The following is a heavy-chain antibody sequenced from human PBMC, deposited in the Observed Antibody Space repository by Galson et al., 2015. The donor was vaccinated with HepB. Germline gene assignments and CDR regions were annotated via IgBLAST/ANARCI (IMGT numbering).Heavy chain of an antibody. CDR2: IYYSGST. CDR1: GGSISSGDYY. D-gene: IGHD3-22*01. CDR3: ARGSQPYYYDSSGYYRAFDI. J-gene: IGHJ3*02. V-gene: IGHV4-30-4*01. Sequence: TLSLTCTVSGGSISSGDYYWSWIRQPPGKGLEWIGYIYYSGSTYYNPSLKSRVTISVDTSKNQSSLKLSSVTAADTAVYYCARGSQPYYYDSSGYYRAFDIWGQGTMVTVSS.